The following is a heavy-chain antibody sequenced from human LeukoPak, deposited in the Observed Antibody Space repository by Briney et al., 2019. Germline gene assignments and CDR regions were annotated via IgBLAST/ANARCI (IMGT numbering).Heavy chain of an antibody. D-gene: IGHD3-22*01. V-gene: IGHV1-2*06. CDR2: INPNSGDT. Sequence: ASVKVSCKSSGYTFTGYYIHWVRQAPGQGLEWMGRINPNSGDTNYAQKFQGRVTMTRDTSISTVYMEQSRLRSDDTAVYYCEYYRDSSGYYTDYFDYWGQGTLVTVSS. CDR1: GYTFTGYY. CDR3: EYYRDSSGYYTDYFDY. J-gene: IGHJ4*02.